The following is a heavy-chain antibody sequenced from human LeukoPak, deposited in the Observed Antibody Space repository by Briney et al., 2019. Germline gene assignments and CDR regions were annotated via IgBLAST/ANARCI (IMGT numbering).Heavy chain of an antibody. Sequence: GSLRLSCAASGFTFSNYAMRWVRQAPDKGLEWVAVILYDGSNKYYADSVKGRFTISRDNSENTLYLQMNSLRTEDTAVYYCARRSSASWYYFDYWGQGTLVTVSS. CDR1: GFTFSNYA. CDR3: ARRSSASWYYFDY. D-gene: IGHD2-2*01. CDR2: ILYDGSNK. V-gene: IGHV3-30-3*01. J-gene: IGHJ4*02.